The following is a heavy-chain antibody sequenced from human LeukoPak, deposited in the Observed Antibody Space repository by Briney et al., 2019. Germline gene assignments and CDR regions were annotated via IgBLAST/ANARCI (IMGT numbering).Heavy chain of an antibody. CDR3: ARVEVSGFYVNYFYYYGTNV. J-gene: IGHJ6*02. Sequence: GASVKVSCKASGGTFSRSAISWVRQAPGQGLEWMGGIIPMFGAANYAQKFQGRITISADESTNIAYMELSSLRSEDTAVYYCARVEVSGFYVNYFYYYGTNVWGQGTTVTVSS. V-gene: IGHV1-69*13. CDR2: IIPMFGAA. CDR1: GGTFSRSA. D-gene: IGHD1-26*01.